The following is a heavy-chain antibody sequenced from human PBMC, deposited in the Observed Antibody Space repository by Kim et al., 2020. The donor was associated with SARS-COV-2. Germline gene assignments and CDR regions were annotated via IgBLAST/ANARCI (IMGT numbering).Heavy chain of an antibody. V-gene: IGHV3-48*03. D-gene: IGHD1-26*01. J-gene: IGHJ4*02. Sequence: GRFTISRDNAKNSLYLQMNSLRAEDTAVYYCARDVDSRSSGGRPPYYFDYWGQGTLVTVSS. CDR3: ARDVDSRSSGGRPPYYFDY.